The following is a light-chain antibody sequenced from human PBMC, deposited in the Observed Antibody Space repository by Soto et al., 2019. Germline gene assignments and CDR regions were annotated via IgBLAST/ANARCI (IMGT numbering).Light chain of an antibody. J-gene: IGKJ5*01. CDR2: AAS. V-gene: IGKV3D-15*01. CDR1: QSVSSN. CDR3: QQYNNWPPIT. Sequence: DIVMTQSPATLSASLGERVTLSCRASQSVSSNLAWYQQKPGQAPKLLIYAASIRSTGIPARFSGSGSGTEFTLIISSLQSEDFAVYYCQQYNNWPPITFGQGTRLEIK.